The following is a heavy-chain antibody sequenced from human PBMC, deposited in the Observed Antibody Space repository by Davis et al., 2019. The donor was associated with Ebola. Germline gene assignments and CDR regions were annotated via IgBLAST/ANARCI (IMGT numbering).Heavy chain of an antibody. D-gene: IGHD4-17*01. J-gene: IGHJ5*01. CDR3: ARDSYNGDYITWFDS. CDR2: IYHGGIT. CDR1: GDSITNRNW. Sequence: MPSETLSLTCSVSGDSITNRNWWSWVRQSPGKGLEWIGEIYHGGITNYNPSLKSRVTISMDKSKNQFALNLSLVTAADTAVYYCARDSYNGDYITWFDSWGQGTLVIVSS. V-gene: IGHV4-4*02.